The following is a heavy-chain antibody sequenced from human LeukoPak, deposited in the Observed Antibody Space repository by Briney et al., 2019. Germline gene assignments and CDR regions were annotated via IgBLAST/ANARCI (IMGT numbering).Heavy chain of an antibody. D-gene: IGHD2-2*01. V-gene: IGHV3-33*06. Sequence: GGSLRLSCAASGFTFSSYGMHWVRQAPGKGLEWVAVIWYDGSNKYYADSVKGRFTISRDNSKNTLYLQMNSLRAEDTAVYYCAKDSSSVVPAAGDYWGQGTLVTVSS. CDR1: GFTFSSYG. CDR2: IWYDGSNK. J-gene: IGHJ4*02. CDR3: AKDSSSVVPAAGDY.